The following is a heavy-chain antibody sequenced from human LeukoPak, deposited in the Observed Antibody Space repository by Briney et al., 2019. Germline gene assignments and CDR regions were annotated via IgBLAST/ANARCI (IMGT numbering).Heavy chain of an antibody. J-gene: IGHJ4*02. Sequence: GRSLRLSCAASGFTFSSYGMYWVRQAPGKGLEWVAVISYDGSNKYYADSVKGRFTISRDNSKNTLYLQMNSLRAEDTAVYYCAKRSGIAAAGTGFHWGQGTLVTVSS. V-gene: IGHV3-30*18. CDR2: ISYDGSNK. CDR1: GFTFSSYG. CDR3: AKRSGIAAAGTGFH. D-gene: IGHD6-13*01.